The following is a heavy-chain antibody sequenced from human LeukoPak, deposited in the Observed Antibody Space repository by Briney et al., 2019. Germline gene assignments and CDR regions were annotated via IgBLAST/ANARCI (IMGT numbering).Heavy chain of an antibody. Sequence: QPGGSLRLSCAASGFTFSSYSMNWVRQAPGKGLEWVSYISSSSTTIYYADSVKGRFTISRDNAKNSLYLQMNSLRAEDTAVYYCAKPPLLTGRDSWIFDYWGQGTLVTVSS. CDR3: AKPPLLTGRDSWIFDY. CDR1: GFTFSSYS. CDR2: ISSSSTTI. V-gene: IGHV3-48*01. D-gene: IGHD1-20*01. J-gene: IGHJ4*02.